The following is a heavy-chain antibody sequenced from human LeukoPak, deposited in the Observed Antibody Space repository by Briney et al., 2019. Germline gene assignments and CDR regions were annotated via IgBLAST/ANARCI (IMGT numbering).Heavy chain of an antibody. Sequence: ASVKVSCKASGYTFTSYGISWVRQAPGQGLEWMGWISAYNGNTNYAQKLQGRVTMTTDTSTSTAYMELSSLRSEDTAVYYCARDHTMVRGVIAFDIWGQGTMVTVSS. CDR3: ARDHTMVRGVIAFDI. V-gene: IGHV1-18*01. J-gene: IGHJ3*02. CDR1: GYTFTSYG. CDR2: ISAYNGNT. D-gene: IGHD3-10*01.